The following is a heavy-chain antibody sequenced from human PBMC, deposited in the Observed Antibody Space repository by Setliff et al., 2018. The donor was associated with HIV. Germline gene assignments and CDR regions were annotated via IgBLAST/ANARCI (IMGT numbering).Heavy chain of an antibody. CDR3: ARVSDSSGYYYEGYFDY. CDR2: IYSGGST. D-gene: IGHD3-22*01. Sequence: GGSLRLSCEASGFTVRSNYMSWVRQAPGKGLEWVSVIYSGGSTYYADSVKGRFTISRDNSKNTLYLQMNSLRAEDTAVYYCARVSDSSGYYYEGYFDYWGQGTLVTVSS. V-gene: IGHV3-66*01. J-gene: IGHJ4*02. CDR1: GFTVRSNY.